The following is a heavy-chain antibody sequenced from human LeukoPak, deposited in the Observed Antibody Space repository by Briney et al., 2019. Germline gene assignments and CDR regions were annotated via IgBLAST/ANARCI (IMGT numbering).Heavy chain of an antibody. CDR3: ARIPGGYYYAMDV. J-gene: IGHJ6*02. CDR1: GFTFSSYS. D-gene: IGHD3-16*01. V-gene: IGHV3-48*02. CDR2: ISSRSSNI. Sequence: PGGSLRLSCAASGFTFSSYSMNWVRQAPGKGLGWVSYISSRSSNIYYADSVKGRFTISRDNAKNSLYLQMNSLRDEDTAVYYCARIPGGYYYAMDVWGQGTTVTVSS.